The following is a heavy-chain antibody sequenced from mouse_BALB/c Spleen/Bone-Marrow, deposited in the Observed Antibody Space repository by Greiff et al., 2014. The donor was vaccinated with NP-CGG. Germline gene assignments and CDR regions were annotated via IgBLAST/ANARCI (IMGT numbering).Heavy chain of an antibody. CDR1: GYTFTDYV. CDR3: ARGGTTVYFDV. J-gene: IGHJ1*01. V-gene: IGHV1-77*01. Sequence: QVQLQQSGPELVKPGASVKMSCRASGYTFTDYVISWVKQRTGQGLEWVGEIYPGSNSAYYNKKFKGKATLTADKSANTAYMQLSSLTSEDSAVYFCARGGTTVYFDVWGAGTTVTVSS. CDR2: IYPGSNSA. D-gene: IGHD1-1*01.